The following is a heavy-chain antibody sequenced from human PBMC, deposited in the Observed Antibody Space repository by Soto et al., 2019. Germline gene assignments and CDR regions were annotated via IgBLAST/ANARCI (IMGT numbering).Heavy chain of an antibody. J-gene: IGHJ4*02. Sequence: ASVKVSCKASGYTFTIYDINWVRQAPGQGLEWMGWVTTDKGKTTYAQKFQGRVTMTTDTSTSTAYMELRSLRSDDTAVYYCATRPTAFDYLGQGTLVTVSS. CDR3: ATRPTAFDY. CDR2: VTTDKGKT. CDR1: GYTFTIYD. V-gene: IGHV1-18*01. D-gene: IGHD6-6*01.